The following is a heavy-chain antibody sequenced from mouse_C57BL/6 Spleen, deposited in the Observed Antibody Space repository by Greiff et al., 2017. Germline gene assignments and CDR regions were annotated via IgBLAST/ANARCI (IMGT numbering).Heavy chain of an antibody. J-gene: IGHJ3*01. D-gene: IGHD1-1*01. V-gene: IGHV1-53*01. Sequence: QVQLQQSGTELVKPGASVKMSCKASGYTFTNYWMHWVKQRPGQGLEWIGNIYPSNGGTNYNEKFKGKATLTADKSSSTAYMQLSSLTSEDSAVYCCARGEGYYGFHFAGWGKGTLVTVSA. CDR2: IYPSNGGT. CDR3: ARGEGYYGFHFAG. CDR1: GYTFTNYW.